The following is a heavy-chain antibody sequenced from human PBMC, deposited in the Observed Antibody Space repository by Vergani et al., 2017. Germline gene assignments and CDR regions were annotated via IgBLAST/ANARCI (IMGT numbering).Heavy chain of an antibody. D-gene: IGHD3-10*01. Sequence: QVQLQQWGAGLLKPSETLSLTCAVYGGSFGGDYWSWIRQPPRKGLEWIGEIKHSGSTNYNTSLQSRVTISVHTSKNQFSLKLSSGTAADTAVYYCARTNQAITMVRGVPNWFDPWSQGTLVTVSS. CDR3: ARTNQAITMVRGVPNWFDP. CDR2: IKHSGST. CDR1: GGSFGGDY. V-gene: IGHV4-34*01. J-gene: IGHJ5*02.